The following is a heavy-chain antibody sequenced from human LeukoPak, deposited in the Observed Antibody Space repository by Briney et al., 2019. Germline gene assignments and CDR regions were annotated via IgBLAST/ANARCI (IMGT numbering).Heavy chain of an antibody. D-gene: IGHD6-13*01. Sequence: GASVKVSCKASGYTFTGYYMHWVRQAPEQGLKWMGWINPNSGGTNYAQKFQGRVTMTRDTSISTAYMELSRLRSDDTAVYYCARSWYPNRPMIFDYWGQGTLVTVSS. J-gene: IGHJ4*02. CDR2: INPNSGGT. CDR3: ARSWYPNRPMIFDY. CDR1: GYTFTGYY. V-gene: IGHV1-2*02.